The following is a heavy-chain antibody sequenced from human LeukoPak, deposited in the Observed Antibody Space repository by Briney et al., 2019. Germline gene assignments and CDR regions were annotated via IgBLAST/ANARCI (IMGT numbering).Heavy chain of an antibody. V-gene: IGHV3-74*01. J-gene: IGHJ4*02. CDR3: VGGYGGDY. CDR2: INSAGSRT. Sequence: PGGSLRLSCAASGFTFSSYWMHWVRQAPGKGLVWVSRINSAGSRTSYAASVKGRFTISGDNAKNTLYLQMNSLRAEDTAIYYCVGGYGGDYWGQGTLVTVSS. CDR1: GFTFSSYW. D-gene: IGHD5-12*01.